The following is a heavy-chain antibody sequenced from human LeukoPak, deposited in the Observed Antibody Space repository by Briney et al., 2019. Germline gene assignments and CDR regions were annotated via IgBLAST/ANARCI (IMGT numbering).Heavy chain of an antibody. CDR3: ARSSYSSPFDY. V-gene: IGHV4-34*01. CDR2: INHSGST. D-gene: IGHD1-26*01. J-gene: IGHJ4*02. Sequence: PGGSLRLSCAASGFTFSSYSINWVRQAPGKGLEWIGEINHSGSTNYNPSLKSRVTISVDTSKNQFSLKLSSVTAADTAVYYCARSSYSSPFDYWGQGTLVTVSS. CDR1: GFTFSSYS.